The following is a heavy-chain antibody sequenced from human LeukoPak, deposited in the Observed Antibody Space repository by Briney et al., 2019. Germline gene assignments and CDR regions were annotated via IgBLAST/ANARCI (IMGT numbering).Heavy chain of an antibody. J-gene: IGHJ6*02. D-gene: IGHD1-26*01. V-gene: IGHV3-30*18. CDR2: ISYDGSNK. CDR1: GFTFSSYG. Sequence: GGSLRLSCAASGFTFSSYGMHWVRQAPGKGLEWVAVISYDGSNKYYAGSVKGRFTISRDNSKNTLYLQMNSLRAEDTAVYYCAKGRVGANGYYYYGMDVWGQGTTVTVSS. CDR3: AKGRVGANGYYYYGMDV.